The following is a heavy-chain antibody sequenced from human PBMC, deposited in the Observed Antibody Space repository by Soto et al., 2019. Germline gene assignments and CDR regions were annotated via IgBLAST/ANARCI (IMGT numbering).Heavy chain of an antibody. CDR2: ISSSSSYI. Sequence: GGSLRLSCAASGFTFSSYSMNWVRQAPGKGLEWVSSISSSSSYIYYADSVKGRFTISRDNAKNSLYLQMNSLRAEDTAVCYCARDSITMVRGVIKYFDYWGQGTLVTVSS. CDR3: ARDSITMVRGVIKYFDY. CDR1: GFTFSSYS. V-gene: IGHV3-21*01. D-gene: IGHD3-10*01. J-gene: IGHJ4*02.